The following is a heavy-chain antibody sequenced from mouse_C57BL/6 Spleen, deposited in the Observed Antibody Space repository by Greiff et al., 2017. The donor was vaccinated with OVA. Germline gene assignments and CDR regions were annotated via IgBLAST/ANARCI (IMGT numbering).Heavy chain of an antibody. CDR2: IDPETGGT. CDR1: GYTFTDYE. Sequence: QVQLQQSGAELVRPGASVTLSCKASGYTFTDYEMHWVKQTPVHGLEWIGAIDPETGGTAYNQKFKGKAILTADKSSSTAYMELRSLTSEDSAVYYCTRGYDGYCLDYWGQGTTLTVSS. CDR3: TRGYDGYCLDY. J-gene: IGHJ2*01. D-gene: IGHD2-3*01. V-gene: IGHV1-15*01.